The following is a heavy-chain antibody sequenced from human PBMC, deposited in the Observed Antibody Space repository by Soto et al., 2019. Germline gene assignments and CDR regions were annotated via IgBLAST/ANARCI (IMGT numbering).Heavy chain of an antibody. CDR3: VXXYGARVYFDY. Sequence: QVQLQESGPGLVKPSQTLSLTCTVSGGSINNGDYYWSWIRQPPEKGLEWIGYIYYSGSTYYNPSLKSRVTISVDTSMNQFSLNLNSVTAXDXAVXXXVXXYGARVYFDYWGQGSLVTVSS. CDR1: GGSINNGDYY. V-gene: IGHV4-30-4*01. CDR2: IYYSGST. J-gene: IGHJ4*02. D-gene: IGHD4-17*01.